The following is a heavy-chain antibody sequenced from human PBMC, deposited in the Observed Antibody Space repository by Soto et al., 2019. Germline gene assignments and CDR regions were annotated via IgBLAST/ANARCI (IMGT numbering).Heavy chain of an antibody. CDR1: GGSIISGGYY. CDR3: ARVYHGGHSDY. D-gene: IGHD3-16*02. CDR2: IYYSGST. Sequence: SETLSLTCTVSGGSIISGGYYWRWIRQHPGKGLEWIGYIYYSGSTYYNPSLKSRVTISVDTSKNQFSLKLSSVTAADTAVYYCARVYHGGHSDYWGRGTLVTVSS. J-gene: IGHJ4*02. V-gene: IGHV4-31*03.